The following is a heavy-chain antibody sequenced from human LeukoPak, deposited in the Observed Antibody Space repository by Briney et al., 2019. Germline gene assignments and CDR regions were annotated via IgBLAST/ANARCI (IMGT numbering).Heavy chain of an antibody. D-gene: IGHD1-26*01. J-gene: IGHJ3*02. CDR2: INPNSGGT. V-gene: IGHV1-2*02. CDR3: ARDRWEQYAFDI. CDR1: GYTFTGYY. Sequence: ASVKVSCKASGYTFTGYYMHWVRQAPGQGLEWMGWINPNSGGTNYAQKFQGRVTMTRDTSISTAYMELSRLRSDDTDVYYCARDRWEQYAFDIWGQGTMVTVSS.